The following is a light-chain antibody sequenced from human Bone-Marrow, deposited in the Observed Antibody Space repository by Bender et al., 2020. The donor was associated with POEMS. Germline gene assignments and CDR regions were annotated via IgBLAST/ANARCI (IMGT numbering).Light chain of an antibody. Sequence: QSALTQPRSVSGSPGQSVTFSCTGTSSDVDGLKYVSWFQQHPGKAPELMIYEVNKRPSGVSNRFSGSKSGNTASLTISGLQPEDEADYYCAAWDDRLNGHWVFGGGTKLTVL. V-gene: IGLV2-11*01. CDR3: AAWDDRLNGHWV. CDR2: EVN. J-gene: IGLJ3*02. CDR1: SSDVDGLKY.